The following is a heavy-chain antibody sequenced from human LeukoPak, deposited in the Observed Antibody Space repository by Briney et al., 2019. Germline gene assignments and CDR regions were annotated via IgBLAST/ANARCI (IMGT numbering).Heavy chain of an antibody. J-gene: IGHJ5*02. Sequence: ASVKVSFKASGYTGTSYGISWVRQGPGQGLERMGWISAYNGNTNYAQKSQGRVTMTTDTSTSTAYMELRSLRSDDTAVYYCARVRHCSGGSCYPHNWFDPWGQGTLVTVSS. CDR1: GYTGTSYG. CDR3: ARVRHCSGGSCYPHNWFDP. D-gene: IGHD2-15*01. V-gene: IGHV1-18*01. CDR2: ISAYNGNT.